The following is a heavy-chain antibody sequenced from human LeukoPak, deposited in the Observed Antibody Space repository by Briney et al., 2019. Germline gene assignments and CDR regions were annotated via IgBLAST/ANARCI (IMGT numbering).Heavy chain of an antibody. D-gene: IGHD1-26*01. Sequence: GGSLRHTCAASGFIHSRYWMSWVRQAPGKGREWVANIKQDGSEKYYVDSVKGRFTISRDNAKNSLYLQMNSLRAEDTAVYYCARLIVGAIDSWGQGTLVTVSS. CDR1: GFIHSRYW. J-gene: IGHJ4*02. V-gene: IGHV3-7*01. CDR3: ARLIVGAIDS. CDR2: IKQDGSEK.